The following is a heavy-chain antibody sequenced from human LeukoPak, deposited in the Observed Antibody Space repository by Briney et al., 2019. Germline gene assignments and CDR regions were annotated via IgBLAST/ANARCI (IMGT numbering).Heavy chain of an antibody. J-gene: IGHJ6*03. CDR1: GGSFSGYY. CDR2: INHSGST. CDR3: ARRSPYGSGRYYYYYYMDV. V-gene: IGHV4-34*01. Sequence: SETLSLTCAVYGGSFSGYYWSWIRQPPGKGLEWIGEINHSGSTNYNPSLKSRVTISVDTSKNQFSLKLSSVTAADTAVYYCARRSPYGSGRYYYYYYMDVWGKGTTVTVSS. D-gene: IGHD3-10*01.